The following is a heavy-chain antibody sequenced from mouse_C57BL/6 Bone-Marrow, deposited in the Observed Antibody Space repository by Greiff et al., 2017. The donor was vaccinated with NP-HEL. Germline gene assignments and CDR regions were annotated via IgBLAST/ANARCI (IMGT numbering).Heavy chain of an antibody. CDR2: ISNGGGST. Sequence: EVMLVESGGGLVQPGGSLKLSCAASGFTFSDYYMYWVRQTPEKRLEWVAYISNGGGSTYYPDTVKGRFTISRDNAKNTLYLQMSRLKSEDTAMYYCARHRSFITTVVATGYYAMDYWGQGTSVTVSS. CDR1: GFTFSDYY. V-gene: IGHV5-12*01. CDR3: ARHRSFITTVVATGYYAMDY. D-gene: IGHD1-1*01. J-gene: IGHJ4*01.